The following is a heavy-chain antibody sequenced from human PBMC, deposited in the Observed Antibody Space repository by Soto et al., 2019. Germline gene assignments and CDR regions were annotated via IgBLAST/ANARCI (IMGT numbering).Heavy chain of an antibody. CDR2: ISYDGSNK. CDR1: GFTFSSYA. V-gene: IGHV3-30-3*01. J-gene: IGHJ5*02. Sequence: QVQLVESGGGVVQPGRSLRLSCAASGFTFSSYAMHWVRQAPGKGLEWVAVISYDGSNKYYADSVKGRFTISRDNSKNTLYLQMNSLRAEDTAVYYCARALYRAQWFDPWGQGTLVTVSS. CDR3: ARALYRAQWFDP. D-gene: IGHD3-16*02.